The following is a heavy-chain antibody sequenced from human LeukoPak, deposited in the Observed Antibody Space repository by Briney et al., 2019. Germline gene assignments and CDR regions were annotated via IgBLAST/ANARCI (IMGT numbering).Heavy chain of an antibody. J-gene: IGHJ4*02. CDR1: GFTFSSFA. CDR3: AKVGYCSSTSCPNDY. V-gene: IGHV3-23*01. D-gene: IGHD2-2*01. Sequence: PGGSLRLSCAASGFTFSSFAMSWVRQAPGKRLEWVSDISGSGGSTYYADSVKGRFTISRDNSKNTLYLQMNSLRAEDTAVYYCAKVGYCSSTSCPNDYWGQGTLVTVSS. CDR2: ISGSGGST.